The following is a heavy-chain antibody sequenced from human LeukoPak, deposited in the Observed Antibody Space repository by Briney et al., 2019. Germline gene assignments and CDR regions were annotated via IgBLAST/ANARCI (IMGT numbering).Heavy chain of an antibody. V-gene: IGHV4-59*01. CDR1: GGSISSYY. CDR3: ARDPQTGWFDP. CDR2: IYYSGST. J-gene: IGHJ5*02. Sequence: SETLSLTCTVSGGSISSYYWSWIRQPPGKGLGWIGYIYYSGSTNYNPSLKSRVTISVDTSKNQFSLKLSSVTAADTAVYYCARDPQTGWFDPWGQGTLVTVSS.